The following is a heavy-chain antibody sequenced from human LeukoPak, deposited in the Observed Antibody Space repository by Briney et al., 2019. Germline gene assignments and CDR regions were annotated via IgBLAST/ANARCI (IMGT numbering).Heavy chain of an antibody. CDR2: IDYSGST. CDR3: ARVDFSGNYDILTGYHYFDY. J-gene: IGHJ4*02. V-gene: IGHV4-59*01. D-gene: IGHD3-9*01. CDR1: GGSITSYY. Sequence: SETLSLTCTVSGGSITSYYWSWLRQSPGKGLEWIGYIDYSGSTNYNPSLKSRVTISVDTSKNQFSLRLSSVTAADTAVYYCARVDFSGNYDILTGYHYFDYWGQGTLVTVSS.